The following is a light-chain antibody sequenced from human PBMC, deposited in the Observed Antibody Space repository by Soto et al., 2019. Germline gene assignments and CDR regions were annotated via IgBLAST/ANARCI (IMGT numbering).Light chain of an antibody. V-gene: IGKV1-16*01. CDR2: GVS. J-gene: IGKJ5*01. CDR3: QQYNSYPIT. Sequence: DVPMTQSPSSLSASIGDRVIITCRASQGISNYLAWFQQKSGKAPKSLIYGVSNLLSGVPSRFSGSGSGTDFTLNISSLQPEDFATYYCQQYNSYPITFGQGTRLDIK. CDR1: QGISNY.